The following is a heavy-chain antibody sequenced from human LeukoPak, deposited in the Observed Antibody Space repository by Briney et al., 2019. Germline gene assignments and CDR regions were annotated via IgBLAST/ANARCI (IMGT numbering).Heavy chain of an antibody. D-gene: IGHD2-2*01. CDR1: GFTFSDHY. Sequence: GGSLRLSCAASGFTFSDHYMHWVRPAPGKGLEWVGRTRNKANSYTTEYAASVKGRFTISRDDSKNSLYLQMNSLKTEDTAVYYCARVRYCSSTSCRGALDIWGQGTMVTVSS. CDR2: TRNKANSYTT. V-gene: IGHV3-72*01. J-gene: IGHJ3*02. CDR3: ARVRYCSSTSCRGALDI.